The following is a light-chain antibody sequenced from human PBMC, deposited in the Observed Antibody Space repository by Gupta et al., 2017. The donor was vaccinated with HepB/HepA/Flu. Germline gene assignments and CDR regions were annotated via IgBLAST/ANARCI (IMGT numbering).Light chain of an antibody. J-gene: IGKJ4*01. CDR3: QQYGSSPLR. CDR2: GAS. Sequence: EIVLTQSPGTLSLSPGERATLSCRASQSVSSSYLAWYQQKPGQAPRLLIYGASSRATGIPDRFSGSGSGTDFTLTISRLEPEDFAVYYCQQYGSSPLRFGGGTKVEIK. V-gene: IGKV3-20*01. CDR1: QSVSSSY.